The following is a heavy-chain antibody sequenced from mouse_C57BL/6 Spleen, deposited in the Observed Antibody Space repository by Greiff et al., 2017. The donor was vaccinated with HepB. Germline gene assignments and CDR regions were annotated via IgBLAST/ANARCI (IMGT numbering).Heavy chain of an antibody. V-gene: IGHV1-69*01. CDR1: GYTFTSYW. D-gene: IGHD1-3*01. CDR3: ARREGKGGYFDD. J-gene: IGHJ2*01. Sequence: VQLQQPGAELVMPGASVKLSCKASGYTFTSYWMHWVKQRPGQGLEWIGEIDPSDSYTNYNQKFKGKSTLTVDKSSSTAYMQLSSLTSEDSAVYYCARREGKGGYFDDWGQGTTLTVSS. CDR2: IDPSDSYT.